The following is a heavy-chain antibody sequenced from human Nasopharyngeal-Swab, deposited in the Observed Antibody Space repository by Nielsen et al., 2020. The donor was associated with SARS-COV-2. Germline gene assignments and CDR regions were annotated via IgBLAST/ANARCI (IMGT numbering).Heavy chain of an antibody. CDR3: ARDEVQQGTTTVGYLDY. CDR1: GFIFSNYG. Sequence: GESLKISCAASGFIFSNYGMHWVRQAPGKGLECVALISYDGSNIQYADSVRGRFTISRDNPKNTLYLQMNSLTTDDTAVYYCARDEVQQGTTTVGYLDYWGQGTLVTVSP. V-gene: IGHV3-30*03. D-gene: IGHD4-23*01. CDR2: ISYDGSNI. J-gene: IGHJ4*02.